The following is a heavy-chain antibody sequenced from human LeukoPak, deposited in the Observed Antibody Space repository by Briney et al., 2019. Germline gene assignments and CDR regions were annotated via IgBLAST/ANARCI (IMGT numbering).Heavy chain of an antibody. CDR2: IQPGDSST. CDR3: ARWPRGSTNCYFDC. J-gene: IGHJ4*02. D-gene: IGHD2/OR15-2a*01. V-gene: IGHV5-51*01. CDR1: GYTLTNYW. Sequence: PGESLKISCKASGYTLTNYWIGWVRQMPGKGLEWMGIIQPGDSSTGYSPSFQGQVTISADKSISTAYLQWSSLKASDTATYYCARWPRGSTNCYFDCWGQGTLVTVSS.